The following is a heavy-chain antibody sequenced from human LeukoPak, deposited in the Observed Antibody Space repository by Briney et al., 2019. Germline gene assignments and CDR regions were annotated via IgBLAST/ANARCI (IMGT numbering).Heavy chain of an antibody. Sequence: GGSLRLSCAASGFTFSGSAMHWVRQASGKGLEWVGRIRSKANSYATAYAASVKGRFTISRDDSKNTAYLQMNSLKTEDTAVYYCTRLEVKVPAATTNWFDPWGQGTLVTVSS. D-gene: IGHD2-2*01. V-gene: IGHV3-73*01. CDR2: IRSKANSYAT. CDR1: GFTFSGSA. J-gene: IGHJ5*02. CDR3: TRLEVKVPAATTNWFDP.